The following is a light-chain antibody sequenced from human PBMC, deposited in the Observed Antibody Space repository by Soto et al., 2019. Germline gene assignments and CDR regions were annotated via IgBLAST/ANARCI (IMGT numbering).Light chain of an antibody. J-gene: IGKJ5*01. Sequence: DIQMTQSPSSLSVSVGDRVTITCQASQDISHYLNWYQQKPGKAPKLLIYDASNLETGVPSRFGGSGSGTDFTFTIFGLQHEDVATYYWQQYDNLITFGQGTRLEIK. CDR2: DAS. V-gene: IGKV1-33*01. CDR1: QDISHY. CDR3: QQYDNLIT.